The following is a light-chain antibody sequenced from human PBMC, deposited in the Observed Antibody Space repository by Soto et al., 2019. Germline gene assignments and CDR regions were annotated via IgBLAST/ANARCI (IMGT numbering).Light chain of an antibody. J-gene: IGKJ4*01. CDR1: QSVSSSY. Sequence: EIVLTQSPDTVSLSPGERATLSCRASQSVSSSYLAWYQQKSGQAPRLVIFGASSRATGIPDRFSARGSGTDFTLTINRLEPEDFALYYCQQYGSSPLTFGGGTKVDIK. CDR3: QQYGSSPLT. V-gene: IGKV3-20*01. CDR2: GAS.